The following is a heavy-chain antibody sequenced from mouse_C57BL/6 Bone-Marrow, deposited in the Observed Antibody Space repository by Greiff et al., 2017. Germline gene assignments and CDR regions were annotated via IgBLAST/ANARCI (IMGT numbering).Heavy chain of an antibody. D-gene: IGHD1-1*01. CDR2: IYPRSGNT. CDR3: ARHYYGSSYYFDY. J-gene: IGHJ2*01. CDR1: GYTFTSYG. Sequence: QVQLQQSGAELARPGASVKLSCKASGYTFTSYGLSWVKQRTGQGLEWIGEIYPRSGNTYYNEKFKGKATLTADKSSSTAYMELRSLTSEDSAVYFCARHYYGSSYYFDYWGQGTTLTVSS. V-gene: IGHV1-81*01.